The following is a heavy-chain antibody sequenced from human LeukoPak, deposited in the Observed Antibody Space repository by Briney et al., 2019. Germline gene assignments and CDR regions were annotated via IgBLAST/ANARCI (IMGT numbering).Heavy chain of an antibody. Sequence: GSLRLSCAASGFTFSSYWMSWVRQAPGKGLEWVANIKQDGSEKYYVDSVKGRFTISRDNAKNSLYLQMNSLRAEDTAVYSCARRWFGERYYYYYGMDVWGQGIMVTVSS. CDR3: ARRWFGERYYYYYGMDV. D-gene: IGHD3-10*01. V-gene: IGHV3-7*01. J-gene: IGHJ6*02. CDR1: GFTFSSYW. CDR2: IKQDGSEK.